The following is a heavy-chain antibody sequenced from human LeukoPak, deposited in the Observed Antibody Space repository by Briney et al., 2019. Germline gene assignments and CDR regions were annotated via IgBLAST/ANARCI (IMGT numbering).Heavy chain of an antibody. CDR3: ASSFIVGAPGGNY. D-gene: IGHD1-26*01. J-gene: IGHJ4*02. Sequence: SVKVSCKASGGTFSSYAISWVRHAPGQGLEWMGGIIPIFGTANYAQKFQGRVTITTDESTSTAYMELSSLRSEDTAVYYCASSFIVGAPGGNYWGQGTLVTVSS. CDR1: GGTFSSYA. CDR2: IIPIFGTA. V-gene: IGHV1-69*05.